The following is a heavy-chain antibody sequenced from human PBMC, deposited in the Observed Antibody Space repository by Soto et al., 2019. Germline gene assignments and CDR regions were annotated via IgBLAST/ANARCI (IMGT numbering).Heavy chain of an antibody. V-gene: IGHV1-18*01. Sequence: QVQLVQSGAELRKPGASVKVSCKASGYPFISYGFSWVRQAPGQGLEWLGWISAYNGDTKYEQKFQGRITMTTDTATGTAYMALRSLKSDDTAVYYCARHVAPAAIPLPVDYWGQGTLVTVSS. CDR1: GYPFISYG. J-gene: IGHJ4*02. CDR3: ARHVAPAAIPLPVDY. CDR2: ISAYNGDT. D-gene: IGHD2-2*01.